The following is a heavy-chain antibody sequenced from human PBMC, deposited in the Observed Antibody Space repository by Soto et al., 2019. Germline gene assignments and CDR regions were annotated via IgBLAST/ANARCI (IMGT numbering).Heavy chain of an antibody. D-gene: IGHD2-2*01. CDR3: AILFVLHCISTSSPFDY. J-gene: IGHJ4*02. CDR1: GGSISSGDYY. CDR2: IYYSGST. V-gene: IGHV4-30-4*01. Sequence: SETLSLTCTVSGGSISSGDYYWSWIRQPPGKGLEWIGYIYYSGSTYYNPSLKSRVTISVDTSKNQFSLKLSSVTAADTAVYYCAILFVLHCISTSSPFDYSGLGTPVTVS.